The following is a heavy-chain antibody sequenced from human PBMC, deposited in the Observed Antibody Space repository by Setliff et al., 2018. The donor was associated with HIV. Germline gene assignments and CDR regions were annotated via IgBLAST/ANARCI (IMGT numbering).Heavy chain of an antibody. V-gene: IGHV4-39*02. D-gene: IGHD5-12*01. J-gene: IGHJ4*02. CDR1: DDSLSRSDFY. Sequence: SETLSLTCTVTDDSLSRSDFYWAWIRQPPEKGLEWVASIYDTGDTHYNPSLKSRVTISRDMSKNQFSLKLGSVTAADTAVYYCARGLVATTYYFDYWGQGTLVTVSS. CDR3: ARGLVATTYYFDY. CDR2: IYDTGDT.